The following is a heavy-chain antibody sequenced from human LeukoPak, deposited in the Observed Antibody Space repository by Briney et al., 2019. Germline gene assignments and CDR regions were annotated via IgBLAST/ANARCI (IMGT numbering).Heavy chain of an antibody. D-gene: IGHD4-17*01. CDR2: ISSSSSTI. Sequence: GGSLRLSCAASGFTFSSYSMNWVRQAPGKGLEWVSYISSSSSTIYYADSVKGRFTISRDNAKNSLYLQMNSLRAEDTAVYYCARPAVTTDQGDYYYYMDVWGKGTTVTVSS. CDR3: ARPAVTTDQGDYYYYMDV. J-gene: IGHJ6*03. CDR1: GFTFSSYS. V-gene: IGHV3-48*01.